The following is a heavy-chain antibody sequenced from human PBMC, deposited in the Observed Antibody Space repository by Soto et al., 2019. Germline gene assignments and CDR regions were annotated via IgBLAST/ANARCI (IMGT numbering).Heavy chain of an antibody. D-gene: IGHD2-2*01. CDR3: ACHVPAAGYYYGMDV. CDR2: IIPIFGTA. Sequence: QVQLVQSGAEVKKPGSSVKVSCKASGGTFSSYAISWVRQAPGQGLEWMGGIIPIFGTANYAQKFEGRVTLRAADSRSTAYMELSSLRSEYTDVYYCACHVPAAGYYYGMDVWCQGTTVTVSS. J-gene: IGHJ6*02. V-gene: IGHV1-69*12. CDR1: GGTFSSYA.